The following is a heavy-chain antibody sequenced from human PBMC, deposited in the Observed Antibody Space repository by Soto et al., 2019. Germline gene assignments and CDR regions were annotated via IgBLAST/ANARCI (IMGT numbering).Heavy chain of an antibody. CDR3: ARGEKGGFDL. CDR1: GFTFNYYW. D-gene: IGHD2-15*01. J-gene: IGHJ3*01. CDR2: IHSDGSST. Sequence: EVQLVESEGGLVQRGGSLRLSCAASGFTFNYYWMHWVRQAPGQGLVWVSHIHSDGSSTTYADSVKGRFTISRDNAKNTLYLQMNSLRAEDTAVYYCARGEKGGFDLWGQGTTVNVSS. V-gene: IGHV3-74*01.